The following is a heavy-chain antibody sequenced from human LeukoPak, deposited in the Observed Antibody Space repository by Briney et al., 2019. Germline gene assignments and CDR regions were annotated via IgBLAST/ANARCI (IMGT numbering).Heavy chain of an antibody. V-gene: IGHV3-30-3*01. CDR3: ARSMYYYDSSGSSPFDY. D-gene: IGHD3-22*01. J-gene: IGHJ4*02. CDR2: ISYDGSNK. Sequence: HPGGSLRLSCAASGFTFSSYAMHWVRQAPGKGLEWVAVISYDGSNKYYADSVKGRYTISRDNSKNTLYLQMNSLRAEDTAVYYCARSMYYYDSSGSSPFDYWGQGTLVTVSS. CDR1: GFTFSSYA.